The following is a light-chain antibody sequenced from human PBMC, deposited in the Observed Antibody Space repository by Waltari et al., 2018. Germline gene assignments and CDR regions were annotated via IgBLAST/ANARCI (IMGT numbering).Light chain of an antibody. Sequence: SFELTQPPSVSVSPGQTARHTCSGDALPNKKSPSWYQQKSGQAPVLVIYEDTKRPPGIPERFSGSSSRTTATLTITGAQVEDEGDYYCSSTDSSLKVFGGGTKLTVL. CDR1: ALPNKKS. CDR2: EDT. V-gene: IGLV3-10*01. J-gene: IGLJ2*01. CDR3: SSTDSSLKV.